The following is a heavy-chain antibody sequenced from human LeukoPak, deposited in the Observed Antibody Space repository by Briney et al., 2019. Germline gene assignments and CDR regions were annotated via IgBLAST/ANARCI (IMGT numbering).Heavy chain of an antibody. CDR1: GFTFSSYA. Sequence: PGGSLRLSCAASGFTFSSYATSWVRQAPGKGLEWVSAISGSGGSTYYADSVKGRFTISRDNSKNTLYLQMNSLRAEDTAVYYCAKGLYYDFWSGYLAYWGQGTLVTVSS. J-gene: IGHJ4*02. CDR2: ISGSGGST. V-gene: IGHV3-23*01. D-gene: IGHD3-3*01. CDR3: AKGLYYDFWSGYLAY.